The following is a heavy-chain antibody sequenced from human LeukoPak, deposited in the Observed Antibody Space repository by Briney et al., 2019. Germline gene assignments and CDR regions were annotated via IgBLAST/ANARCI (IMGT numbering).Heavy chain of an antibody. J-gene: IGHJ3*02. CDR1: GFTFKNYW. CDR2: IKEDGSEK. Sequence: GESLRISCAASGFTFKNYWMTWVRQVPGKGLVWVARIKEDGSEKYHVDSVEGRFTISRDNAKSSLYLQMNSLRAEDTAVYYCARVGKLVVGNDITQSAFDIWGQGTMVTVSS. D-gene: IGHD3-22*01. V-gene: IGHV3-7*03. CDR3: ARVGKLVVGNDITQSAFDI.